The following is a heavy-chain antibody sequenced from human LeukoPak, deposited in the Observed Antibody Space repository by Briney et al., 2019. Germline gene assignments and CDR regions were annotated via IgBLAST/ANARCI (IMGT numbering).Heavy chain of an antibody. J-gene: IGHJ5*02. CDR3: ARGHGDYARFDP. CDR1: GGSISSGDYY. V-gene: IGHV4-61*08. D-gene: IGHD4-17*01. Sequence: SQTLSLTCTVSGGSISSGDYYWSWIRRPPGTGLERIGYIYYSGSTNYNPSLKSRVTISVDTSKNQFSLKLSSVTAADTAVYYCARGHGDYARFDPWGQGTLVTVSS. CDR2: IYYSGST.